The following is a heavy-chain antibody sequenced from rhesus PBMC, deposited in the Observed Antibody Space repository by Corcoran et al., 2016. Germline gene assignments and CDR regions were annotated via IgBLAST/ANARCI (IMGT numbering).Heavy chain of an antibody. D-gene: IGHD1-44*02. CDR2: IDWNDSK. V-gene: IGHV2-95*01. CDR3: ARVRYSESYHDFDY. J-gene: IGHJ4*01. CDR1: GFSISSPGTG. Sequence: QVTLKESGPALVKPTQTLTLTCTFSGFSISSPGTGVGWIRQPPGKALEWLARIDWNDSKYYSTSLKSRLTISKDTSKNQVVLTMTNMDPVDTTTYYCARVRYSESYHDFDYWGQGVLVTVSS.